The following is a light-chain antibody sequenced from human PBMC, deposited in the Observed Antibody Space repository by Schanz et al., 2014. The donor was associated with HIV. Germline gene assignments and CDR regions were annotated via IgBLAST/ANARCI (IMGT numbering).Light chain of an antibody. CDR1: RNDVGTYNL. CDR3: SSYTISSTVL. CDR2: EVT. J-gene: IGLJ2*01. Sequence: QSVLTQPASVSGSPGQSITISCTGTRNDVGTYNLVSWYQQHPGKAPQLMIYEVTKRPSGVSDRFSGSKSGNTASLTISGLQAEDEADYFCSSYTISSTVLFGGGTKLTVL. V-gene: IGLV2-14*02.